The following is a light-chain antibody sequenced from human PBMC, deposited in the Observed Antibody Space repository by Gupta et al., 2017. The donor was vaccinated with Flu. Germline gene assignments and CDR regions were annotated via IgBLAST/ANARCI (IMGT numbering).Light chain of an antibody. CDR3: QHDYSYPLT. CDR1: QGISSY. J-gene: IGKJ4*01. CDR2: AAS. Sequence: PYSLSASTGDRVTITCRASQGISSYLAWYQQKPGKAPKLLLYAASTLQSGVPSRFSGSGSGTDFTLTISCLQSEDFATYSCQHDYSYPLTFGGGTKVEIK. V-gene: IGKV1-8*01.